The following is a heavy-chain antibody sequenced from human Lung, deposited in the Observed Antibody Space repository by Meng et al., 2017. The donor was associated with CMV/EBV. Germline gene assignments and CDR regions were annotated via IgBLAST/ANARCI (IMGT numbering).Heavy chain of an antibody. V-gene: IGHV4-4*02. Sequence: SGVSISTDNWWSWVRQPPGKGLEWSGEIYRSGSTNYSPSLKSRVTISIDRSKNQFSLRLTSVTAADTAVYYCANEWLDATTGQFDYWGQGTLVTVSS. CDR2: IYRSGST. J-gene: IGHJ4*02. D-gene: IGHD6-19*01. CDR3: ANEWLDATTGQFDY. CDR1: GVSISTDNW.